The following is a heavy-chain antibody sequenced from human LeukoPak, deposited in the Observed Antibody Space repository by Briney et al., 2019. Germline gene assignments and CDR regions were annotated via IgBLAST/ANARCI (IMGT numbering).Heavy chain of an antibody. CDR2: ISSSSSYI. V-gene: IGHV3-21*01. D-gene: IGHD2-2*01. CDR1: GFTFSSYS. CDR3: ARAGYCSRTSCYIFTY. Sequence: PGRSLRLSCAASGFTFSSYSMNWVRQAPGKGLEWVSSISSSSSYIYYADSAKGRFTISRDNAKNSLYLQMSSLRAEETAVYYCARAGYCSRTSCYIFTYGGQGTLVTVSS. J-gene: IGHJ4*02.